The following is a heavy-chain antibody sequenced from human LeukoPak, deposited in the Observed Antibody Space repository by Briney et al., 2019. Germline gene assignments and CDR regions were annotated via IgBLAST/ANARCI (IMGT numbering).Heavy chain of an antibody. CDR1: GFTFSSYA. CDR3: AKDGDYDFWSGYYIGY. D-gene: IGHD3-3*01. V-gene: IGHV3-23*01. J-gene: IGHJ4*02. Sequence: GGSLRLSCAATGFTFSSYAMSWVRQAPGKGLEWVSAISGSGGSTYYADSVKGRFTISRDNSKNTLYLQMNSLRAEDTAVYYCAKDGDYDFWSGYYIGYWGQGTLVTVSS. CDR2: ISGSGGST.